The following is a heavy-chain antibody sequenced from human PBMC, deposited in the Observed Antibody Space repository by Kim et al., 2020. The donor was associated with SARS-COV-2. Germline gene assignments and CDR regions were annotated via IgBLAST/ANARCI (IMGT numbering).Heavy chain of an antibody. Sequence: GGSLRLSCAASGFTFSSYAMHWVRQAPGKGLEWVAVISYDGSNKYYADSVKGRFTISRDNSKNTLYLQMNSLRAEDTAVYYCARDTHPYSSGWYSLWYF. CDR1: GFTFSSYA. V-gene: IGHV3-30*04. CDR2: ISYDGSNK. CDR3: ARDTHPYSSGWYSLWYF. D-gene: IGHD6-19*01. J-gene: IGHJ2*01.